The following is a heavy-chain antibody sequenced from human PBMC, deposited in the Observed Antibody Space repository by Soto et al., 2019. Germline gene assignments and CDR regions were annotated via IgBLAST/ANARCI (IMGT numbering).Heavy chain of an antibody. CDR3: ARDHGSGWYRGDYYYYYGMDV. V-gene: IGHV3-30-3*01. CDR1: GFTFSSYA. D-gene: IGHD6-19*01. Sequence: GGSLRLSCAASGFTFSSYAMHWVRQAPGKGLEWVAVISYDGSNKYYADSVKGRFTISRDNSKNTLYLQMNSLRAEDTAVYYCARDHGSGWYRGDYYYYYGMDVWGQGTTVTVS. J-gene: IGHJ6*02. CDR2: ISYDGSNK.